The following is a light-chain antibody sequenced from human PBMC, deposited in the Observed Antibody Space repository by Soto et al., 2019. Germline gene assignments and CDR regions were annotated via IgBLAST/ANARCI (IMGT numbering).Light chain of an antibody. Sequence: VLTQSPATLSLSPGERATLSCRASQSIGPFLAWYQHKPGQAPRLLIYNASKRATGVPDRFSGGGSGTDFTLTISSLEPEDFGVYFCHQRNKFGQGTRLEIK. CDR2: NAS. J-gene: IGKJ5*01. V-gene: IGKV3-11*01. CDR3: HQRNK. CDR1: QSIGPF.